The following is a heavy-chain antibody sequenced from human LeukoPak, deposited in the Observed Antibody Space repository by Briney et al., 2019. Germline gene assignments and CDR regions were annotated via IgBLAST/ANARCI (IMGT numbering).Heavy chain of an antibody. J-gene: IGHJ6*02. CDR1: GGSISSYY. Sequence: PSETLSLTCTVSGGSISSYYWSWIRQPPGKGLEWIGYIYYSGSTNYNPSLKSRVTISVDTSKNQFSLKLSSVTAADTAVYYCARGRGVVVPAAMSLYYYYGMDVWGQGTTVTVSS. D-gene: IGHD2-2*01. CDR3: ARGRGVVVPAAMSLYYYYGMDV. CDR2: IYYSGST. V-gene: IGHV4-59*01.